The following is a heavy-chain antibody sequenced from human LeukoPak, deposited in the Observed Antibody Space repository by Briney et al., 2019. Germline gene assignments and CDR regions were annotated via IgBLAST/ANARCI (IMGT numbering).Heavy chain of an antibody. D-gene: IGHD3-22*01. CDR3: ARAPPYYYDSNAIGLDAFDI. CDR1: GGSISSSNW. CDR2: IYHSGST. V-gene: IGHV4-4*02. Sequence: PSGTLSLTCAVSGGSISSSNWWSWVRQPPGKGLEWIGEIYHSGSTNYNPSLKSRVTISVDKSKNQFSLKLSSVTAADTAVYYCARAPPYYYDSNAIGLDAFDIWGQGTMVTVSS. J-gene: IGHJ3*02.